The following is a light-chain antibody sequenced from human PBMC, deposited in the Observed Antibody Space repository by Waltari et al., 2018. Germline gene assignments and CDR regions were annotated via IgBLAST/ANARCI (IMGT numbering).Light chain of an antibody. J-gene: IGKJ1*01. CDR2: GAS. V-gene: IGKV3-20*01. CDR1: QSVSRA. CDR3: QHYERLPAT. Sequence: EIVLTQSPGTLSLSPGERATLSCRASQSVSRALAWYQQKPGQAPRLLIYGASNRATGIPYRFSGSGSETDFSLTISRLDPEDVAVYYCQHYERLPATFGQGTKVEIK.